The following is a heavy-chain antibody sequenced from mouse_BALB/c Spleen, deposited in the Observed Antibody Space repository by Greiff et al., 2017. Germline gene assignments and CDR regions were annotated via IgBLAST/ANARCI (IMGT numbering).Heavy chain of an antibody. D-gene: IGHD2-4*01. CDR2: IYPSDSYT. V-gene: IGHV1-69*02. CDR1: GYTFTSYW. J-gene: IGHJ2*01. Sequence: QVQLQQSGAELVRPGASVKLSCKASGYTFTSYWINWVKQRPGQGLEWIGNIYPSDSYTNYNQKFKDKATLTVDKSSSTAYMQLSSPTSEDSAVYYCTRHYDYEGYFDYWGQGTTLTVSS. CDR3: TRHYDYEGYFDY.